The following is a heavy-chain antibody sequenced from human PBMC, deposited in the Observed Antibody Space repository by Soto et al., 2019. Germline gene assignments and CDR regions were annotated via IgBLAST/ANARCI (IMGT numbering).Heavy chain of an antibody. CDR2: ISWNTGTI. CDR1: GFTFDDYA. Sequence: EVQLVESGGGLVQPGRSLRLSCAASGFTFDDYAMHWVRQAPGKGLEWVSYISWNTGTIGYADSVKGRVTISRDNAKNSLYMQMNSLRAEDKASYYCAKDRSIVATIYDYWGQGTLVTVSS. J-gene: IGHJ4*02. D-gene: IGHD5-12*01. V-gene: IGHV3-9*01. CDR3: AKDRSIVATIYDY.